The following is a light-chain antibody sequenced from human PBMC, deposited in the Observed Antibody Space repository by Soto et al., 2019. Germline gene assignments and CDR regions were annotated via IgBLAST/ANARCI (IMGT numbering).Light chain of an antibody. CDR3: QQYAGSPYS. J-gene: IGKJ2*01. CDR2: GVS. CDR1: QSLNSNY. Sequence: EIVLTKSPGTLSLSPGERATLSCRASQSLNSNYLAWHQQKPGQAPRLLIYGVSTRATGIPDRFSGTGSGTDFALTISRLEPEDFAVYYCQQYAGSPYSFGQGTRLEIK. V-gene: IGKV3-20*01.